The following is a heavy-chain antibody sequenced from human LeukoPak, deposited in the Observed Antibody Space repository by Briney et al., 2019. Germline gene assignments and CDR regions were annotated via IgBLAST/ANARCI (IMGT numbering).Heavy chain of an antibody. CDR3: ARTVGATTPFDY. CDR2: INPNSGGT. D-gene: IGHD1-26*01. V-gene: IGHV1-2*02. Sequence: ASVKVSCKASGYTFTGYYMHWVRQAPGQGLEWMGWINPNSGGTNYAQKFQGRVTMTRDTSISTAYMELSRLRSDDTAVYYCARTVGATTPFDYWGQGTLVTVSS. CDR1: GYTFTGYY. J-gene: IGHJ4*02.